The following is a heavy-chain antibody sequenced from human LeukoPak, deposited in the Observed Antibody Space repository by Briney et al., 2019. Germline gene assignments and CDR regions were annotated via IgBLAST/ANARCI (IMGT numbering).Heavy chain of an antibody. CDR3: AKDGYCSSTSCYYGAFDI. V-gene: IGHV4-39*02. J-gene: IGHJ3*02. CDR1: GGSISSSSYY. D-gene: IGHD2-2*03. CDR2: LYYSGST. Sequence: PSETLSLTCTVSGGSISSSSYYWGWIRQPPGKGLEWIGTLYYSGSTYYNPSLKSRVSISVDTSKNQFSLKLSSVTAADTAVYYCAKDGYCSSTSCYYGAFDIWGQGTMVTVSS.